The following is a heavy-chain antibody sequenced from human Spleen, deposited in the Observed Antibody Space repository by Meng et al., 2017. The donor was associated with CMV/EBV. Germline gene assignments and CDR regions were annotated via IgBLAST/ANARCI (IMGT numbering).Heavy chain of an antibody. D-gene: IGHD2-2*02. CDR1: Y. J-gene: IGHJ5*02. CDR2: INPSGGST. V-gene: IGHV1-46*01. CDR3: ARDGASGYCSSTSCYTGILNGFDP. Sequence: YMHWVRQAPGQGLEWMGIINPSGGSTSYAQKFQGRVTMTRDTSTSTVYMELSSLRSEDTAVYYCARDGASGYCSSTSCYTGILNGFDPWGQGTLVTVSS.